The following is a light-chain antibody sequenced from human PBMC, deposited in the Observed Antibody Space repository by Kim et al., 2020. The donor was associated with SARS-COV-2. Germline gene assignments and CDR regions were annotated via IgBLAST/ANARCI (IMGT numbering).Light chain of an antibody. V-gene: IGKV3-20*01. J-gene: IGKJ2*01. Sequence: EIVLTQSPGTLSLSPGERATPSCRASQSVSSSYLAWYQQKPGQAPRLLIYGASSRATGIPDRFSGSGSGTDFTLTISRLEPEDFAVYYCQQYGSSYTFGQGTKLEI. CDR3: QQYGSSYT. CDR2: GAS. CDR1: QSVSSSY.